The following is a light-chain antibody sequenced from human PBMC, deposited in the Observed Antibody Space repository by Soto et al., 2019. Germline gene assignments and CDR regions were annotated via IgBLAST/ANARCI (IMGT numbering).Light chain of an antibody. CDR3: ERYDNVPLT. V-gene: IGKV1-33*01. CDR1: QDISNY. J-gene: IGKJ4*01. CDR2: DAI. Sequence: DIQMTQSPSSLSASVGDRVTITCQASQDISNYLNWYQQKPGKAPKLLSYDAINLETGVPSRFSGSGSGTDFTVTISSLQTEDIATGFCERYDNVPLTFGGGTRVEIK.